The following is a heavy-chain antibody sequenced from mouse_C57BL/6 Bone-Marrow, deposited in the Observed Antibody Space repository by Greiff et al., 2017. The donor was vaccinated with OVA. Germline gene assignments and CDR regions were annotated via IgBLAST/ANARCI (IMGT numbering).Heavy chain of an antibody. V-gene: IGHV7-3*01. CDR3: ARYIGEVVAPYFEV. J-gene: IGHJ1*03. Sequence: EVKLMESGGGLVQPGGSLSLSCAASGFTFTDYYMSWVRQPPGQALEWLGFICPNAIGYTTAYRVSVKGRFTISRDKSQSILYLQMNALRAVYSATYYCARYIGEVVAPYFEVWGTGTTVTVAT. D-gene: IGHD1-1*01. CDR1: GFTFTDYY. CDR2: ICPNAIGYTT.